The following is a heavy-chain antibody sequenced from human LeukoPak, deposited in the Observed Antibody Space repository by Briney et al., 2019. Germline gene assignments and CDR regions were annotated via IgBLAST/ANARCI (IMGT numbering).Heavy chain of an antibody. D-gene: IGHD2-21*02. CDR1: GGSISSSSYY. V-gene: IGHV4-39*01. Sequence: PSETLSLTCTVSGGSISSSSYYWGWIRQPPGKGLEWIGSIYYSGSTYYNPSLKSRVTISVDTSKNQFSLKLSSVTAADTAVYYCASPLGDHGTHRAFDIWGEGTMVTVSS. CDR2: IYYSGST. J-gene: IGHJ3*02. CDR3: ASPLGDHGTHRAFDI.